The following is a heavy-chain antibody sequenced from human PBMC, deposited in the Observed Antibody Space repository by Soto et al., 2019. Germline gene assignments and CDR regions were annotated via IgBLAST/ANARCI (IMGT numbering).Heavy chain of an antibody. CDR2: IYHSGST. J-gene: IGHJ6*02. CDR3: ARDNRSGYYYGMDV. V-gene: IGHV4-4*02. Sequence: PSETLSLTCAVSGGSISSSNWWSWVRQPPGKGLEWIGEIYHSGSTNYNPSLKSRVTISVDKSKNQFSLKLSSVTAADTAVYYCARDNRSGYYYGMDVWGQGTTVTVSS. D-gene: IGHD3-10*01. CDR1: GGSISSSNW.